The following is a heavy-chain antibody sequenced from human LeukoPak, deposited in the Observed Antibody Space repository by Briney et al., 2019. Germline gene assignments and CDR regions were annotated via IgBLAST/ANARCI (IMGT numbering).Heavy chain of an antibody. CDR2: ISGSGGST. V-gene: IGHV3-23*01. Sequence: GGSLRLSCAASGFTFSSYAMSWVRQAPGKGLEWVSSISGSGGSTYYADSVKGRFTISRDNSKNTLYLQMNSLRAEDTAVYYCAKDPSYGSHGLDYWGQGTLVTVSS. J-gene: IGHJ4*02. D-gene: IGHD5-18*01. CDR3: AKDPSYGSHGLDY. CDR1: GFTFSSYA.